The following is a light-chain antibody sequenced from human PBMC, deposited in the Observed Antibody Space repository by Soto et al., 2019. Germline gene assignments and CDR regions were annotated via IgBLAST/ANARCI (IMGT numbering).Light chain of an antibody. V-gene: IGKV1-9*01. CDR3: QQYNSYS. CDR1: QGISSY. Sequence: DSQLIQSPSFLYASVGDRVTITCRASQGISSYLAWYQQKAGKAPKLLIYAASTLQSGVPSRFSGSGSGTEFTLTISNLQPEDFGTYYCQQYNSYSFGQGTKVDIK. CDR2: AAS. J-gene: IGKJ1*01.